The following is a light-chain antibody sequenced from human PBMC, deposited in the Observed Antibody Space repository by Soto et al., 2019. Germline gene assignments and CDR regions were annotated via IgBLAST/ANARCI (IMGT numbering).Light chain of an antibody. CDR2: RNN. CDR1: SSKFGANFD. V-gene: IGLV1-40*01. Sequence: QAVVTQPPSVSGAPGQRVTIPCTESSSKFGANFDVHWYQQLPGTAPKLLIYRNNNRASGVPDRFSGSRSGTSASLAITGLQAEDEADYYCQSFDGTLSDVVFGGGTKVTVL. J-gene: IGLJ2*01. CDR3: QSFDGTLSDVV.